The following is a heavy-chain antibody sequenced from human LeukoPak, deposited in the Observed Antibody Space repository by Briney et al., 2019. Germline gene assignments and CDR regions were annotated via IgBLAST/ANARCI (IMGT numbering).Heavy chain of an antibody. CDR1: AFTFNGYT. D-gene: IGHD1-20*01. CDR2: IRYDESTK. J-gene: IGHJ3*02. V-gene: IGHV3-30*04. Sequence: GGSLRLSCAASAFTFNGYTWHWVRQAPGKGLEWVAFIRYDESTKFYADSVKGRFTISRDNAKNSLYLQMNSLRAEDTAVYYCARANWINAFDIWGQGTMVTVSS. CDR3: ARANWINAFDI.